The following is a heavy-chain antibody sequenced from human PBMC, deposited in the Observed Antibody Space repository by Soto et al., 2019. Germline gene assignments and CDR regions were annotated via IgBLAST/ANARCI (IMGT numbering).Heavy chain of an antibody. CDR2: INAGNGNT. CDR1: GYTFTSYA. J-gene: IGHJ4*02. V-gene: IGHV1-3*01. D-gene: IGHD2-15*01. CDR3: AVGCSGGSCYSNFDY. Sequence: QVPLVQSGAEVKKPGASVKVSCKASGYTFTSYAMHWVRQAPGQRLEWMGWINAGNGNTKYSQKFQGRVTITRDTSASTAYMELSSLRSEDTAVYYCAVGCSGGSCYSNFDYWGQGTLVTVSS.